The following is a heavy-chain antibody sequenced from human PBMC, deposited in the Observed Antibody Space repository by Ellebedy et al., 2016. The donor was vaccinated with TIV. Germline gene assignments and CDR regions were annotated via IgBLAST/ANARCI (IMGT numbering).Heavy chain of an antibody. CDR1: GFSVRNNH. J-gene: IGHJ3*01. Sequence: PGGSLRLSCAVSGFSVRNNHMNWVRQAPGQGLEWVSLLNSKGRTYYAESVRGRFTISRDNSRNFVFLQMNSLRPEDTATYYCARDHAIKVAAPGYDAFDVWGQGTKVSVSA. CDR2: LNSKGRT. CDR3: ARDHAIKVAAPGYDAFDV. D-gene: IGHD2-8*01. V-gene: IGHV3-53*01.